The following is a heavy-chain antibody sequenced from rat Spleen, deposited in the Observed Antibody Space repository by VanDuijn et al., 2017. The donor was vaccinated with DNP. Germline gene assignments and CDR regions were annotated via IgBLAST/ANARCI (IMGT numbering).Heavy chain of an antibody. CDR3: AGRPPPTRGPFDY. D-gene: IGHD1-4*01. CDR2: ITNTGDST. V-gene: IGHV5-58*01. J-gene: IGHJ2*01. CDR1: GFTFSSYW. Sequence: EVQLVETGGGLVQPGRSLKLSCVASGFTFSSYWMYWIRQAPGKGLEWVSSITNTGDSTYYSDSVKGRFSISRDNAKSTLYLQVNSLRSEDTATYYCAGRPPPTRGPFDYWGQGVTVTVSS.